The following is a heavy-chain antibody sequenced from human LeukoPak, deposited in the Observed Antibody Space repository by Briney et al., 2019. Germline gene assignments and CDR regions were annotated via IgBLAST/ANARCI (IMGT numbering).Heavy chain of an antibody. CDR2: MNPNSGNT. Sequence: ASVKVSCKASGYTFTSYDINWVRQATGQGLEWMGWMNPNSGNTGYAQKFQGRVTITRNTSISTAYMELSSLRSEDTAVYYCARGDASRDAFDIWGQGTMVTVSS. J-gene: IGHJ3*02. V-gene: IGHV1-8*03. CDR3: ARGDASRDAFDI. CDR1: GYTFTSYD.